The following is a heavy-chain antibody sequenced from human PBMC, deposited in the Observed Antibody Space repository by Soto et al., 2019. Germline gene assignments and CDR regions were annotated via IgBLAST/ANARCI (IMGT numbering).Heavy chain of an antibody. J-gene: IGHJ6*03. Sequence: QVQLQDSGPGLVKPSETLSLTCTVSGGSISRYYWSWIRQPPGKGLEWIGYIYYTGTTNHNPSLESRVTISVDTSKNQFSLKLSSVTAADTAVYYCARTGYCSGGGCSNYYYYYMDVWGKGTTVTVSS. CDR1: GGSISRYY. CDR2: IYYTGTT. CDR3: ARTGYCSGGGCSNYYYYYMDV. V-gene: IGHV4-59*01. D-gene: IGHD2-15*01.